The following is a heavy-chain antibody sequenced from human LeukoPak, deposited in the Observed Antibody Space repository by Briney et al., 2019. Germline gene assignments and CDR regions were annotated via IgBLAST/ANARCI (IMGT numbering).Heavy chain of an antibody. CDR3: AGSSGWYSVAVY. V-gene: IGHV4-34*01. D-gene: IGHD6-19*01. CDR1: GGSFSGYY. CDR2: INHSGST. J-gene: IGHJ4*02. Sequence: SETLSLTCAVYGGSFSGYYWSWIRQPPGKGLEWIGEINHSGSTDYNPSLKSRVTISVDTSKNQFSLKLSSVTAADTAVYYCAGSSGWYSVAVYWGQGTLVTVSS.